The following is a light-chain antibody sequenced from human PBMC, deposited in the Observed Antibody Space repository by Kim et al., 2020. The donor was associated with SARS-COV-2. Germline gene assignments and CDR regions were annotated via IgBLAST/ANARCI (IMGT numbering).Light chain of an antibody. J-gene: IGLJ2*01. V-gene: IGLV3-1*01. CDR1: RLGNKY. Sequence: SYELTQPPSVSVSPGQTASITCSGDRLGNKYACWYQQKPGQYPVVVIYQDTRRPSGIPERFSGSYSGNTATLTISGTQAMDEADYYCQVWDSTTTVFGGG. CDR2: QDT. CDR3: QVWDSTTTV.